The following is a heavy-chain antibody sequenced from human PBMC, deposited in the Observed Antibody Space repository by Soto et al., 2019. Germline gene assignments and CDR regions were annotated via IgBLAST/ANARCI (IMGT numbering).Heavy chain of an antibody. Sequence: SATLSLTCTVSGGSVSNSNYYWGWIRQSPGKGLEWVGSVYYWGRRYSKSSVKSRVTISVDTCKYQFSLNLNSVTASDTAVYLCVSQRTSVLRQAYLDYGGPGALVTVS. CDR2: VYYWGRR. D-gene: IGHD2-8*01. CDR3: VSQRTSVLRQAYLDY. CDR1: GGSVSNSNYY. V-gene: IGHV4-39*01. J-gene: IGHJ4*02.